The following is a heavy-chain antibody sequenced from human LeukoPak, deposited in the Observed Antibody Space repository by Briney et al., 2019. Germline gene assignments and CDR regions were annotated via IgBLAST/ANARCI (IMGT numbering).Heavy chain of an antibody. J-gene: IGHJ4*02. CDR1: GFTFSSYA. Sequence: QAGGSLRLSCAASGFTFSSYAMSWVRQAPGKGLEWVSAISGSGGSTYYADSVKGRFTISRDNSKNTLYLQMNSLRAEDTAVYYCAKGTHWLLTLFDYWGQGTLVTVSS. D-gene: IGHD3-22*01. CDR3: AKGTHWLLTLFDY. CDR2: ISGSGGST. V-gene: IGHV3-23*01.